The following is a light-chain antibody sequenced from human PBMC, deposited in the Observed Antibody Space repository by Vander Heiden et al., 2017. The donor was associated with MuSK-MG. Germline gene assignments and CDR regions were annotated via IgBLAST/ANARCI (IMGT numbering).Light chain of an antibody. CDR2: DVS. Sequence: SALTQPASVSGSPGPSIAISCTGTSSDVGGYNYVSWYQQHPGKAPKLMIYDVSKRPSGVSNRFSGSKSGNTASLTISGRQAEDEADYYCSSYTSSSNVVFGGGTKLTVL. J-gene: IGLJ2*01. CDR3: SSYTSSSNVV. CDR1: SSDVGGYNY. V-gene: IGLV2-14*01.